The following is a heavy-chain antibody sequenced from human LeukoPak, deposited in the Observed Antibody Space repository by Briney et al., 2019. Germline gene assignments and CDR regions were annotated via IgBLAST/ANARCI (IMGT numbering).Heavy chain of an antibody. Sequence: GGSLRLSCAASGFTFSSYSMNWVRHGPGKGLEWVAVISDDGTSKFYADSVKGRFTIFRDNSKNTLFLQINSLRPEDTAMYYCARVDDLDAFDIWGQGTLVTVSS. D-gene: IGHD2-2*03. J-gene: IGHJ3*02. CDR2: ISDDGTSK. CDR3: ARVDDLDAFDI. V-gene: IGHV3-30*03. CDR1: GFTFSSYS.